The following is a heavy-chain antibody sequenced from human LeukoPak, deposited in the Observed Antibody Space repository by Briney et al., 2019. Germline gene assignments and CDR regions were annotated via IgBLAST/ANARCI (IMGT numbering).Heavy chain of an antibody. V-gene: IGHV4-61*01. CDR3: ARVGGIAAFDY. D-gene: IGHD6-13*01. J-gene: IGHJ4*02. Sequence: PSETLSLTCTVSGGSISSSSYYWSWIRQPPGKGLEWIGYIYYSGSTNYNPSLKSRVTISVDTSKNQFSLKLSSVTAADTAVYYCARVGGIAAFDYWGQGTLVTVSS. CDR2: IYYSGST. CDR1: GGSISSSSYY.